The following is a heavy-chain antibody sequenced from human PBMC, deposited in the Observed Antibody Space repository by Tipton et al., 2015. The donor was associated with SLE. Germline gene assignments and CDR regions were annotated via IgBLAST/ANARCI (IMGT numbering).Heavy chain of an antibody. CDR3: ARVRDSSGHVDY. CDR2: IYYSGST. CDR1: GGSTSSYY. D-gene: IGHD3-22*01. V-gene: IGHV4-59*01. Sequence: TLSLTCTVSGGSTSSYYWSWIRQPPGKGLEWIGYIYYSGSTNYNPSLKSRVTISVDTSKNQFSLKLSSVTAADTAVYYCARVRDSSGHVDYWCQGSLVSVSS. J-gene: IGHJ4*02.